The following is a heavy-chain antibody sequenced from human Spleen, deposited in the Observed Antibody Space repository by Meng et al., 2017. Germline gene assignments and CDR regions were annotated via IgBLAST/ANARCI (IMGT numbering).Heavy chain of an antibody. CDR1: GYTFTSYA. V-gene: IGHV7-4-1*02. CDR2: INTNTGNP. J-gene: IGHJ6*02. CDR3: ARQAQPYYYFGMDV. Sequence: ASVKVSCKASGYTFTSYAMNWVRQAPGQGLEWTGWINTNTGNPTYAQGFTGRFVFSMDTSVRTAYLQISSLKAEDTAVYYCARQAQPYYYFGMDVWGQGTTVTVSS. D-gene: IGHD6-13*01.